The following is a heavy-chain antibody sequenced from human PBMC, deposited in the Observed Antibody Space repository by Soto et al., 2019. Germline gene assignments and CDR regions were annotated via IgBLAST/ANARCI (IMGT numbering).Heavy chain of an antibody. CDR2: IIPIFGTA. Sequence: ASVKVSCKASGGTFSSYAISWVRQAPGQGLEWMGGIIPIFGTANYAQKFQGRVTITADESTSTAYMELSSLRSEDTAVYYCARAQRAFVYDSSYYYYGMDVWGQVSTVTVSS. J-gene: IGHJ6*02. CDR1: GGTFSSYA. D-gene: IGHD3-22*01. CDR3: ARAQRAFVYDSSYYYYGMDV. V-gene: IGHV1-69*13.